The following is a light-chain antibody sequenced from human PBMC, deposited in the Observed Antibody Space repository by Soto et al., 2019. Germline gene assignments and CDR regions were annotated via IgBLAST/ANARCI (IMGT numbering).Light chain of an antibody. J-gene: IGLJ1*01. Sequence: QSALTQPASVSVSPGQSVTISCTGTSSDVDGYNYVSWYQQHPGKAPKLMIYEVSNRPSGVSDRFSGSKSGNTASLTISGLQAEDEADYYCGSYTSSRIYVFGDGTKVT. V-gene: IGLV2-14*01. CDR1: SSDVDGYNY. CDR2: EVS. CDR3: GSYTSSRIYV.